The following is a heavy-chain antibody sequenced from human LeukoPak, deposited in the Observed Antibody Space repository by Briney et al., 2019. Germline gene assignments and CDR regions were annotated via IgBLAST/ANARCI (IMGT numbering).Heavy chain of an antibody. CDR3: ASTDYYDSSGSIYYFDY. J-gene: IGHJ4*02. CDR1: GYTFTGYY. D-gene: IGHD3-22*01. Sequence: ASVKVSCKASGYTFTGYYMHWVRQAPGQGLEWMGWINPNSGGTNYAQKFQGRVTMTRDTSISTAYMELSRLRSDDTAVYYCASTDYYDSSGSIYYFDYWGQETLVTVSS. CDR2: INPNSGGT. V-gene: IGHV1-2*02.